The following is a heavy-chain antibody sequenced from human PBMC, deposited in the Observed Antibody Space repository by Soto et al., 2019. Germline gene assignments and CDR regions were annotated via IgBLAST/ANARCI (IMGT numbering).Heavy chain of an antibody. CDR3: ARESDRSIAALRWEDY. CDR2: IKQDGSEK. V-gene: IGHV3-7*03. J-gene: IGHJ4*02. CDR1: GFPFISYW. Sequence: PGVSLRYSYAASGFPFISYWMSWVRQAPGTRLEWVANIKQDGSEKYYVDSVKGRFTISRDNAKNSLYLQMNSLRAEDTAVYYWARESDRSIAALRWEDYWGLG. D-gene: IGHD6-6*01.